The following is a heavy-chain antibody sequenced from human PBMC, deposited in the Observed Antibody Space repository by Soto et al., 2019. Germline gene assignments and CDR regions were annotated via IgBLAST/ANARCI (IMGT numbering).Heavy chain of an antibody. J-gene: IGHJ4*02. CDR1: AGSVTNSSYY. D-gene: IGHD1-26*01. V-gene: IGHV4-39*01. CDR3: LSQRATVPTQAYFDY. CDR2: VYYRGRS. Sequence: SETLSLTCTVSAGSVTNSSYYWGWIRQSPGKGLEWIGSVYYRGRSYSKSSVKSRVTISVDTSKNRFSLSLNSLTASHTAGYFCLSQRATVPTQAYFDYWDPVALATVSS.